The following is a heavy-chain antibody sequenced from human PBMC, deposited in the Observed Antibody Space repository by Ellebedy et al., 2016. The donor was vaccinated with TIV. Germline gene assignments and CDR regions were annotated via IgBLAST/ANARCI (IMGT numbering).Heavy chain of an antibody. J-gene: IGHJ3*02. Sequence: GESLKISCAASGFTFSDYEMNWVRQAPGRGLEWISYISSSGGTIYYADSVKGRFTISRDNAKNSLYLQMNSLRAEDTAVYYCARDQILSSGWYRDAFDIWGLGTMVIVSS. CDR1: GFTFSDYE. V-gene: IGHV3-48*03. CDR3: ARDQILSSGWYRDAFDI. D-gene: IGHD6-19*01. CDR2: ISSSGGTI.